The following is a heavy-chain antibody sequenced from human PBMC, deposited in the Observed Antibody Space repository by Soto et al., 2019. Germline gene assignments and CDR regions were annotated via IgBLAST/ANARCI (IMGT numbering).Heavy chain of an antibody. CDR2: INRDGNEI. J-gene: IGHJ4*02. CDR3: AKMSGSYYLGYFDY. V-gene: IGHV3-7*03. D-gene: IGHD1-26*01. CDR1: GFMFSNFW. Sequence: GSLRLSCGSSGFMFSNFWMSWVRQAPGKGLEWVANINRDGNEIYYVDSVKGRFTISRDNAKNSLYLQMNSLRVEDTAVYYCAKMSGSYYLGYFDYWGQGTLVTVSS.